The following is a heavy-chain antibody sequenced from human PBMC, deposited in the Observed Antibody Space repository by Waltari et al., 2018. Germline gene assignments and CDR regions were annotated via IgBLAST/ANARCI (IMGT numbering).Heavy chain of an antibody. CDR3: ASLGYIAAAPVYAFDI. V-gene: IGHV1-46*01. CDR1: GYTFTSYY. Sequence: QVQLVQSGAEVKKPGASVKVSCKASGYTFTSYYMHWVRQAPGQGLEWMGIINPSGGSTSYAQKFQGRVTMTRDTSTSTVYMELSSLRSEDTAVYYCASLGYIAAAPVYAFDIWGQGTMVTVSS. CDR2: INPSGGST. D-gene: IGHD6-13*01. J-gene: IGHJ3*02.